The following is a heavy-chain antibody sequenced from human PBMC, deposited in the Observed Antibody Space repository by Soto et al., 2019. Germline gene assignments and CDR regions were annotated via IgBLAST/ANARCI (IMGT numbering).Heavy chain of an antibody. CDR1: GDTFSFYT. Sequence: QVQLVQSGAEVKKPGSSVKVSCKASGDTFSFYTINWVRQAPGLGLEWVGRINSILSMSNYAKKFQGRVTMTADKSPNTAYVELRSLRSEDTAMYYCATSYGSGYRAFDYWGQGALVTVSS. CDR2: INSILSMS. CDR3: ATSYGSGYRAFDY. D-gene: IGHD3-10*01. V-gene: IGHV1-69*02. J-gene: IGHJ4*02.